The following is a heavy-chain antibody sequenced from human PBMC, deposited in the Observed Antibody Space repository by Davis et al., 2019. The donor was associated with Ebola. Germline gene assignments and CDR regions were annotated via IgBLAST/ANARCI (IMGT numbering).Heavy chain of an antibody. J-gene: IGHJ5*02. D-gene: IGHD7-27*01. V-gene: IGHV4-34*01. CDR1: GGSFSGYY. Sequence: PSETLSLTCAVYGGSFSGYYWSWIRQPPGKGLEWIGEINHSGSTNYNLSLKSRVTISVDTSKNQFSLKLSSVTAADTAVYYCARGLGRLGNWFDPWGQGTLVTVSS. CDR3: ARGLGRLGNWFDP. CDR2: INHSGST.